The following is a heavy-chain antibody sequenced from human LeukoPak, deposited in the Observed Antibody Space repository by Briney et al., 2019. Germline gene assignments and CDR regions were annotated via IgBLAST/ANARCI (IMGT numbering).Heavy chain of an antibody. CDR2: ISSSSSYI. Sequence: GGSLRLSCAASGFTFSSYSMNWVRQAPGKGLEWVSSISSSSSYIYYADSVKGRFTISRDNAKNSLYLQMNSLSAEDTAVYYCARVWYYCSSTSCYFDYWGQGTLVTVSS. J-gene: IGHJ4*02. V-gene: IGHV3-21*01. D-gene: IGHD2-2*01. CDR1: GFTFSSYS. CDR3: ARVWYYCSSTSCYFDY.